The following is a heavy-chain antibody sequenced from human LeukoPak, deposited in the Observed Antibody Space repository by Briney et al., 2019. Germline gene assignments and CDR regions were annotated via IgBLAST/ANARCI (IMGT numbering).Heavy chain of an antibody. CDR1: GFTVSSNY. Sequence: PGGSLRLSCAASGFTVSSNYMSWVRQAPGKGLEWVSVIYSGGSTYYADSVKGRFTISRDNAKNSLYLQMNSLRAEDTAVYYCARDYYGSGSVLDYWGQGTLVTVSS. J-gene: IGHJ4*02. CDR3: ARDYYGSGSVLDY. V-gene: IGHV3-53*01. CDR2: IYSGGST. D-gene: IGHD3-10*01.